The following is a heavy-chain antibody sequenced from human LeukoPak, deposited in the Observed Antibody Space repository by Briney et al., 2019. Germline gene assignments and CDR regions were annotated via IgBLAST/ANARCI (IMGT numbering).Heavy chain of an antibody. J-gene: IGHJ4*02. CDR1: GFTFSTFW. Sequence: PGRSLRLSCAASGFTFSTFWMHWVRQVPGKGLVWVARINSDESRTNYADSVKGRFTISRDNARNTLFLHMNSLRADDTAVYYCTANFNYWGQGTLVTVSS. V-gene: IGHV3-74*01. CDR2: INSDESRT. CDR3: TANFNY.